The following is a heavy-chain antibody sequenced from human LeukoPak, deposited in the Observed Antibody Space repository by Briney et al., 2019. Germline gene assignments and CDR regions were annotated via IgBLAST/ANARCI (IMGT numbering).Heavy chain of an antibody. V-gene: IGHV3-66*01. CDR2: IYSGGST. CDR3: ARAFRGYDFWSGLYFDY. D-gene: IGHD3-3*01. Sequence: PGGSLRLSCAASGFTFSDYYMSWIRQAPGKGLEWVSVIYSGGSTYYADSVKGRFTISRDNSKNTLYLQMNSLRAEDTAVYYCARAFRGYDFWSGLYFDYWGQGTLVTVSS. J-gene: IGHJ4*02. CDR1: GFTFSDYY.